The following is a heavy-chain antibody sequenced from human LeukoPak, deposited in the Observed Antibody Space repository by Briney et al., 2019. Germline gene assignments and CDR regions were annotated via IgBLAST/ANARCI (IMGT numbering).Heavy chain of an antibody. CDR3: AREGGIAVAGTGWFDA. CDR2: IHPSGGST. Sequence: ASVKVSCKASGYTFTTYYMHWVRQAPGQGLEWMGIIHPSGGSTSYAQNFQGRVTITRDTSTSTVYMELSSLRSEDTAVYYCAREGGIAVAGTGWFDAWGQGTLVTVSS. V-gene: IGHV1-46*01. J-gene: IGHJ5*02. D-gene: IGHD6-19*01. CDR1: GYTFTTYY.